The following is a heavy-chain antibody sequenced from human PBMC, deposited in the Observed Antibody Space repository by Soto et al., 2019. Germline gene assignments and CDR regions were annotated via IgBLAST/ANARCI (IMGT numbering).Heavy chain of an antibody. Sequence: QLQLQESGSGLVKPSQTLSLTCAVSGGSISSGGYSWSWIRQPPEKGLEWIGYIYHSGSTYYNPSLMSRVTISVDRSKNHFSLKLSSVTAADTAVYYCASQLTPNGMDVWGQGTTVTVSS. CDR3: ASQLTPNGMDV. CDR1: GGSISSGGYS. V-gene: IGHV4-30-2*01. J-gene: IGHJ6*02. CDR2: IYHSGST. D-gene: IGHD1-1*01.